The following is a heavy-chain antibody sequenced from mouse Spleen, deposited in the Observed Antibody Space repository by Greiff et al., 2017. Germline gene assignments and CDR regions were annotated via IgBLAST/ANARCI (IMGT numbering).Heavy chain of an antibody. CDR3: GRYNYYGSPRAMDY. V-gene: IGHV7-3*01. J-gene: IGHJ4*01. CDR2: IRNKANGYTT. Sequence: EVQVVESGGGLVQPGGSLSLSCAASGFTFTDYYMSWVRQPPGKALEWLGFIRNKANGYTTEYSASVKGRFTISRDNSQSILYLQMNALRAEDSGNYYCGRYNYYGSPRAMDYWGQGTSVTVSS. CDR1: GFTFTDYY. D-gene: IGHD1-1*01.